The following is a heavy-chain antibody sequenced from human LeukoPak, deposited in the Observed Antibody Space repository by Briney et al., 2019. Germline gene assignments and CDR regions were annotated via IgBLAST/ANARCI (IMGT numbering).Heavy chain of an antibody. CDR2: INHSGST. D-gene: IGHD1-1*01. V-gene: IGHV4-34*01. CDR3: ARGSGTGGFQH. Sequence: SETLSLTCAVYGGSFSGYYWSWIRQPPGKGLEWIGEINHSGSTNYNPSLKSRVTISVDTSKNQFSLKLSSVTAADTAVYYCARGSGTGGFQHWGQGTLVTVSS. J-gene: IGHJ1*01. CDR1: GGSFSGYY.